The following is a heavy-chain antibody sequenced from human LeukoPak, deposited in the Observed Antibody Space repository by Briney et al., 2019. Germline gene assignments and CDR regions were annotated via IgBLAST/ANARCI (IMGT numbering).Heavy chain of an antibody. CDR3: AKDGGYSYGGFLDY. J-gene: IGHJ4*02. D-gene: IGHD5-18*01. CDR2: TRNKANSYTT. Sequence: GGSLRLSCAVSGFTFSDHYMDWVRQAPGKGLEWVGRTRNKANSYTTEYAASVKGRFTISRDDSKNSLYLQMNSLKTEDTAVYYCAKDGGYSYGGFLDYWGQGTLVTVSS. CDR1: GFTFSDHY. V-gene: IGHV3-72*01.